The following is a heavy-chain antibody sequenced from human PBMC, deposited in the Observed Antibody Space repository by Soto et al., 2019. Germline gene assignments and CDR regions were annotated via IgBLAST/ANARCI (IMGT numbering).Heavy chain of an antibody. V-gene: IGHV1-69*13. D-gene: IGHD4-17*01. CDR2: IIPIFGTA. Sequence: SVTVSCKASGGTFSSYAISWVRQAPGQGLEWMGGIIPIFGTANYAQKFQGRVTITADESTSTAYMELSSLRSEDTAVYYCARDMRGDYGDSPYYFDYWGQGILVSVSS. CDR3: ARDMRGDYGDSPYYFDY. CDR1: GGTFSSYA. J-gene: IGHJ4*02.